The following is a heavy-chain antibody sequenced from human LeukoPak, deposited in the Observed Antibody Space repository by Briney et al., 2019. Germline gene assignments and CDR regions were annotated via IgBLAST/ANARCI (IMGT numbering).Heavy chain of an antibody. CDR1: GDTFTGYY. V-gene: IGHV1-2*02. Sequence: ASVKVSCKASGDTFTGYYIHWVRQAPGQGLEWMGLIKPNSGDTKYAQKFQGRVTMTRDTSITTAYMELSSLRSDDTALYYCVRDRPHNCFDPWGQGTLVTVSS. CDR2: IKPNSGDT. J-gene: IGHJ5*02. CDR3: VRDRPHNCFDP.